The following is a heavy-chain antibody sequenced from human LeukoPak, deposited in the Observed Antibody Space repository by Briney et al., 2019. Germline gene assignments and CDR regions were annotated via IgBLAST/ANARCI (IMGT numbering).Heavy chain of an antibody. CDR3: ARPTLDCCYTGTTDYYYMDV. Sequence: ASVKVSCKASGYTFTGYYMHWVRQAPGQGHEWMGWINPNSGGTNYAQKFRGRVTMTRDTSISTAYMELSRLRSDDTAVYYCARPTLDCCYTGTTDYYYMDVWGKGTTVTVSS. J-gene: IGHJ6*03. D-gene: IGHD2-2*02. CDR2: INPNSGGT. V-gene: IGHV1-2*02. CDR1: GYTFTGYY.